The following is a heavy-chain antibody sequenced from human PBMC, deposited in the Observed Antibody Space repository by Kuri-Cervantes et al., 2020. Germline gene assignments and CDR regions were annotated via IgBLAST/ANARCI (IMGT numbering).Heavy chain of an antibody. Sequence: GGSLRLSCAASGFTFSSYWMSWVRQAPGKGLEWVANIKQDGSEKYYVDSVKGRLTISRDNAKNSLYLQMNSLRAEDTAVYYCARVDSSSWYYYYYGMDVWGQGTTVTVSS. CDR3: ARVDSSSWYYYYYGMDV. D-gene: IGHD6-13*01. CDR2: IKQDGSEK. CDR1: GFTFSSYW. V-gene: IGHV3-7*01. J-gene: IGHJ6*02.